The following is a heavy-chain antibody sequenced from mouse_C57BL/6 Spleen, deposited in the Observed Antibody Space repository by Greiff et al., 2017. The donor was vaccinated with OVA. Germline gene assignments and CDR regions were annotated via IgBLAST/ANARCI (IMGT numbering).Heavy chain of an antibody. Sequence: EVQRVESGGGLVQPGGSLSLSCAASGFTFTDYYMSWVRQPPGKALEWLGFIRNKANGYTTEYSAFVKGRFTISRDNSHSILYLQMNALRAEDSATYYCARQLGRGYFDYWGQGTTLTVSS. D-gene: IGHD4-1*02. V-gene: IGHV7-3*01. CDR2: IRNKANGYTT. J-gene: IGHJ2*01. CDR3: ARQLGRGYFDY. CDR1: GFTFTDYY.